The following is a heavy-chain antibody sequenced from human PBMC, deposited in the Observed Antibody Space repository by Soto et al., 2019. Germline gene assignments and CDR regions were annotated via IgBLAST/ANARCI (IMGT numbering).Heavy chain of an antibody. D-gene: IGHD3-22*01. J-gene: IGHJ4*02. Sequence: GGSLRLSCAASGFPFSNYGMHWVRQAPGKGLEWMAVISYDGNNKYYADSVKGRFTISRDNSKNTLYLQMNSLRAEDTAVYYCARDLLYYDSSGYYPDYWGQGTLVTVSS. CDR3: ARDLLYYDSSGYYPDY. CDR2: ISYDGNNK. V-gene: IGHV3-30*03. CDR1: GFPFSNYG.